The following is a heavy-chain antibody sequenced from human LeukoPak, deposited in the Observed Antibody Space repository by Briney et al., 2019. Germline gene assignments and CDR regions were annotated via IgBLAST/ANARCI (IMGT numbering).Heavy chain of an antibody. CDR2: IIPIFGTA. J-gene: IGHJ6*02. Sequence: SVKVSCKASGGTFSSYAISWVRQAPGQGLEWMGGIIPIFGTANYAQKFQGRVTSTADESTSTAYMELSSLRSEDTAVYYCASRSSSSWYSYYYYGMDVWGQGTTVTVSS. CDR1: GGTFSSYA. V-gene: IGHV1-69*13. D-gene: IGHD6-13*01. CDR3: ASRSSSSWYSYYYYGMDV.